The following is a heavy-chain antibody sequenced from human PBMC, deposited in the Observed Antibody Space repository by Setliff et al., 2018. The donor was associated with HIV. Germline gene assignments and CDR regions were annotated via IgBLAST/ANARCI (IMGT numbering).Heavy chain of an antibody. CDR2: ISGDNGNT. Sequence: ASVKVSCKASGYTFTNNGINWVRQAPGQGLEWMGWISGDNGNTKYAQKLQGRVTMTTDTSTSTAYMELRNLRSDDTAVYYCARVQVGDPYYSYYGMDVWGQGTTVTVSS. V-gene: IGHV1-18*01. J-gene: IGHJ6*02. D-gene: IGHD2-8*02. CDR3: ARVQVGDPYYSYYGMDV. CDR1: GYTFTNNG.